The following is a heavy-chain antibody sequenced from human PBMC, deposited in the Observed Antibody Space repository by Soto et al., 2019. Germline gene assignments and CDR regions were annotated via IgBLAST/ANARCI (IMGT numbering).Heavy chain of an antibody. Sequence: GASVKVSCKASGYTFTGYDINWVRQATGQGLEWMGWMNPNSGNTGYAQKFQGRVTMTRDTSISTAYVELSSLRSEDTAVYYCARGLYYYGMDVWGQGTTVTVSS. CDR2: MNPNSGNT. CDR1: GYTFTGYD. J-gene: IGHJ6*02. CDR3: ARGLYYYGMDV. V-gene: IGHV1-8*01.